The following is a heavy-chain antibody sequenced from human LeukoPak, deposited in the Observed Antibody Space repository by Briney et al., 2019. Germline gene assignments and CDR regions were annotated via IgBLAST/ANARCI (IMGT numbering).Heavy chain of an antibody. Sequence: PGGALRHSCAASGFTIGPYAMYWVRQGPGRGLEWVSVIKADGSGTFYADSVRGRFTTSRDNSKNSLYLQMNSLTGEDTALYYCATWAFYHNLDVWGQGTTVIVSS. CDR3: ATWAFYHNLDV. D-gene: IGHD2/OR15-2a*01. V-gene: IGHV3-43*02. CDR1: GFTIGPYA. J-gene: IGHJ6*02. CDR2: IKADGSGT.